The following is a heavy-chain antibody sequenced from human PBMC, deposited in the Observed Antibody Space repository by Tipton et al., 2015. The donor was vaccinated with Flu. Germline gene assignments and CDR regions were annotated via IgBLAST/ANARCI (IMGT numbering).Heavy chain of an antibody. V-gene: IGHV4-4*07. D-gene: IGHD3-10*01. CDR2: IYTSGTM. CDR1: GDSIRSYY. J-gene: IGHJ4*02. CDR3: ARGSGSGTYVIFDY. Sequence: LRLSCSISGDSIRSYYWSWIRQPAGKGLEWIGRIYTSGTMIYNPSLKSRATMSIDPPKNQFSLKLSSVTAADTAVYYCARGSGSGTYVIFDYWGQGMLVTVSS.